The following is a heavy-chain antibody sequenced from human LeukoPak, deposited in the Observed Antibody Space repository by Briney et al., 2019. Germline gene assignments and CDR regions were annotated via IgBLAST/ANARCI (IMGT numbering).Heavy chain of an antibody. CDR3: ARVATVTLYYYYGMDV. CDR2: ISAYNGNT. CDR1: GYTFTSYG. J-gene: IGHJ6*02. Sequence: ASVKVSCKASGYTFTSYGISWVRQAPGQGLEWMGWISAYNGNTNYAQKFQGRVTMTTDTPTSTAYMKLRSLRSDDTAVYYCARVATVTLYYYYGMDVWGQGTTVTVSS. V-gene: IGHV1-18*01. D-gene: IGHD4-17*01.